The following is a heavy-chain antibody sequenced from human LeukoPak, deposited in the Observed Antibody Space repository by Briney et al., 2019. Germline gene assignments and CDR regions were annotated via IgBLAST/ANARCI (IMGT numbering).Heavy chain of an antibody. CDR2: INPNSGGT. V-gene: IGHV1-2*02. CDR1: GYTFIDYY. J-gene: IGHJ4*02. Sequence: ASVKASCKASGYTFIDYYMHWVRQAPGQGLEWMGWINPNSGGTNYAQKFQGRVTMTRDTPISTAYMELSRLTSDDTAVYYCASRDGPQGAFDFWGQGTLVTVSS. CDR3: ASRDGPQGAFDF. D-gene: IGHD5-24*01.